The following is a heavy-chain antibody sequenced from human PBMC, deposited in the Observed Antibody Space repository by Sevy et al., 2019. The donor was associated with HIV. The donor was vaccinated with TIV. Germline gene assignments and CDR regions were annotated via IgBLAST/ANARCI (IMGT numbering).Heavy chain of an antibody. CDR3: AKDQTQDFGDRLDP. D-gene: IGHD3-10*01. CDR2: ISYDGTNK. V-gene: IGHV3-30*18. Sequence: GGSLRLSCAASGFNFSTYAMHWVRQAPGKGLEWVAVISYDGTNKYYADSVKGRFTISRDNSRNVLYLQLNSLRTDDMAVFYCAKDQTQDFGDRLDPWGQGTLVTVSS. CDR1: GFNFSTYA. J-gene: IGHJ5*02.